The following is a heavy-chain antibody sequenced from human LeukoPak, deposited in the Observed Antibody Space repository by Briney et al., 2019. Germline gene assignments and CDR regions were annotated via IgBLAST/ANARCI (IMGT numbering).Heavy chain of an antibody. CDR2: ISGSGGST. V-gene: IGHV3-23*01. D-gene: IGHD3-10*01. CDR3: AKTPKIRGVSNFDY. CDR1: GFTFSSYA. J-gene: IGHJ4*02. Sequence: GGSLRLSCAASGFTFSSYAVSWVRQAPGKGLEWVSGISGSGGSTYYADSVKGRFTISRDNSKNTLYLQMNGLRTEDTAVYYCAKTPKIRGVSNFDYWGQGTLVTVSS.